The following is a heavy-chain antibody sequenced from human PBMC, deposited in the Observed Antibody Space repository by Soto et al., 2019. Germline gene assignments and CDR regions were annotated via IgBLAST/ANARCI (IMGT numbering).Heavy chain of an antibody. CDR1: GFTFSSYA. D-gene: IGHD3-3*01. J-gene: IGHJ4*02. CDR3: AKDFSMGSEGTNFGVVISSGPYFDY. CDR2: ISGSGGST. Sequence: GGSLRLSCAASGFTFSSYAMSWVRQAPGKGLEWVSAISGSGGSTYYADSVKGRFTISRDNSKNTLYLQMNSLRAEDKAVFYGAKDFSMGSEGTNFGVVISSGPYFDYWGQGTLVTVSS. V-gene: IGHV3-23*01.